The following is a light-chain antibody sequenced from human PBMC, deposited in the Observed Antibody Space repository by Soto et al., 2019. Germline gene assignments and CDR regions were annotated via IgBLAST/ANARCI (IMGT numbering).Light chain of an antibody. CDR1: QSVSNNY. J-gene: IGKJ5*01. V-gene: IGKV3D-20*02. CDR3: QQRHMWPIT. CDR2: GAS. Sequence: EIVSTQSPGTLSLSTGERATLSCRASQSVSNNYLAWYQQKPGQAPRLLIYGASNRATGIPDRFSGSGSGTDFTLTISSLEPEDSAVYYCQQRHMWPITLGQGTRLAIK.